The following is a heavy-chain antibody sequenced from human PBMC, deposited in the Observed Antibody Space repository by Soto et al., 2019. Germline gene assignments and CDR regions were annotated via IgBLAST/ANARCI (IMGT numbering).Heavy chain of an antibody. CDR1: GGSMSSSNW. D-gene: IGHD4-17*01. J-gene: IGHJ4*02. CDR2: AHHSGRT. CDR3: ARSEATVLDN. V-gene: IGHV4-4*02. Sequence: QVQLQESGPGLVKPSGTLSLTCTVSGGSMSSSNWWNWVRQPPGKGLEWIGEAHHSGRTNYNPSLKSRVTISVDMSKNHFSLKLSSVTAADTAVYYCARSEATVLDNWGQGTLLTVSS.